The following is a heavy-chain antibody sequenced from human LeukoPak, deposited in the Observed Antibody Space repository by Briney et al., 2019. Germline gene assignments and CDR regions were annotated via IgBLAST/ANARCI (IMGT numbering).Heavy chain of an antibody. V-gene: IGHV3-23*01. D-gene: IGHD2-2*01. Sequence: GGSLRLSCAASDFDFSSHAMTWVRQAPGKGLEWVSAISGSGGSTYHADSVKGRFTISRDNSKSTLYLQMNSLRVEDTAVYYCAKDRGYCSSTSCSDDDYWGRGTLVTVSS. J-gene: IGHJ4*02. CDR3: AKDRGYCSSTSCSDDDY. CDR1: DFDFSSHA. CDR2: ISGSGGST.